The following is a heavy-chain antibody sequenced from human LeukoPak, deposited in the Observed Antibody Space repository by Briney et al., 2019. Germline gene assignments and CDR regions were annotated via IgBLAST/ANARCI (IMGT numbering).Heavy chain of an antibody. CDR1: GGSFSGYY. V-gene: IGHV4-34*01. Sequence: SETLSLTRAVYGGSFSGYYWSWIRQPPGKGLEWIGEINHSGSTNYNPSLKSRVTISVDTSKNQFSLKLSSVTAADTAVYYCARGGKGGYEENYFDYWGQGTLVTVSS. D-gene: IGHD5-12*01. CDR3: ARGGKGGYEENYFDY. J-gene: IGHJ4*02. CDR2: INHSGST.